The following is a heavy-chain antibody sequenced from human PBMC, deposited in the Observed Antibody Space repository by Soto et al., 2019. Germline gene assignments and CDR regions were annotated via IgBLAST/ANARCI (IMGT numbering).Heavy chain of an antibody. D-gene: IGHD3-3*01. CDR2: FDPEDGET. Sequence: GASVKVSCKVSGYTLTELSMHWVRQAPGKGLEWMGGFDPEDGETIYAQKFQGRVTMTEDTSTDTAYMELSSLRSEDTAVYYCASHKLRFLEWSGPRYYYYGMDVWGQGTTVTVSS. J-gene: IGHJ6*02. V-gene: IGHV1-24*01. CDR3: ASHKLRFLEWSGPRYYYYGMDV. CDR1: GYTLTELS.